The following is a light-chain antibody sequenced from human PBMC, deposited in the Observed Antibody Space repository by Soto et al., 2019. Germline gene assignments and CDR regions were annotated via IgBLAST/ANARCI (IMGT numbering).Light chain of an antibody. CDR2: EVS. V-gene: IGLV2-14*01. Sequence: QSALTQPASVSGSPGQSITISCTGTGSDVGGYNYVSWYQQHPGKAPKLMIYEVSNRPSGVSNRFSGSKSGNTASLTISGLQAEDEADYYCSSYTSSSSYVFGTGTKVTAL. CDR1: GSDVGGYNY. J-gene: IGLJ1*01. CDR3: SSYTSSSSYV.